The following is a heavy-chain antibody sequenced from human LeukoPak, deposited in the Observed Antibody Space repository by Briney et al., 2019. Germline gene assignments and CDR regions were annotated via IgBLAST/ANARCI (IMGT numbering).Heavy chain of an antibody. Sequence: GGSLRLSCAASGFTFSNYALTWVRQAPGQGLEWVSSITGSGYTYYADPVKGRFTISRDNSKNTLFLQMNSLRAEDTALYYCTSDPNGDYVGAFDMWGPGTMVTVSS. CDR3: TSDPNGDYVGAFDM. CDR1: GFTFSNYA. CDR2: ITGSGYT. D-gene: IGHD4-17*01. J-gene: IGHJ3*02. V-gene: IGHV3-23*01.